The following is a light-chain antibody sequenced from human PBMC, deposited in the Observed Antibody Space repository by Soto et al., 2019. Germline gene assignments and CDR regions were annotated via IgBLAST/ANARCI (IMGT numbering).Light chain of an antibody. V-gene: IGKV3-11*01. CDR3: QQRGNWGS. J-gene: IGKJ2*01. CDR1: QSISSY. CDR2: DAS. Sequence: EIVLTQSPATLSLSPGERATLSCRASQSISSYLAWYQQKPGQAPRLLIYDASNRATGIPARFSGSGSGTDFTLTISSLEPDDFAAYYCQQRGNWGSFGQGTKLEIK.